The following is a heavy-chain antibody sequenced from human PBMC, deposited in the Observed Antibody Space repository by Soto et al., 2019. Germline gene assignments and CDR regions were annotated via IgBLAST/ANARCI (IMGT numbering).Heavy chain of an antibody. V-gene: IGHV3-15*01. D-gene: IGHD3-22*01. CDR1: GFTFSNAW. J-gene: IGHJ4*02. CDR3: TTEPLPRGYYDSSGCH. Sequence: EVQLVESGGGLVKPGGSLRLSCAASGFTFSNAWMSWVRQAPGKGLEWVGRIKSKTDGGTTDYAAPVKGRFTISRDDSKNTLYLQMNSLKTEDTDVYYCTTEPLPRGYYDSSGCHWGQGTLVTVSS. CDR2: IKSKTDGGTT.